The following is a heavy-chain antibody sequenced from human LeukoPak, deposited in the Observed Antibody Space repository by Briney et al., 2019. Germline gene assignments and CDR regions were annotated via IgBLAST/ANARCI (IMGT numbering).Heavy chain of an antibody. CDR2: ISGSGGST. Sequence: GSLVLSCAASGFTFISYAMSWVRQAPGKGLEGVSAISGSGGSTYYGDSGKGRFTISRDNSKNTLYLQMNSLRAEDTAVYYCAKGMDISSGSYSYYFDYWGQGTLVTVSS. CDR1: GFTFISYA. V-gene: IGHV3-23*01. CDR3: AKGMDISSGSYSYYFDY. J-gene: IGHJ4*02. D-gene: IGHD1-26*01.